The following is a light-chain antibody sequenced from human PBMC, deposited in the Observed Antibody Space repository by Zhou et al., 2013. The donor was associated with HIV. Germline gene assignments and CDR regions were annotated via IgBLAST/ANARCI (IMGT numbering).Light chain of an antibody. V-gene: IGKV2-28*01. Sequence: DIVMTQSPLSLPVTPGEPASISCRSNQSLLHRNGYNYLDWYLQKPGQSPQLLIYLASKRASGVPDRFSGSGSGTDFTLTISRVEAEDVGVYYCMQSLQTPTTFGQGTKVEIK. CDR2: LAS. J-gene: IGKJ1*01. CDR1: QSLLHRNGYNY. CDR3: MQSLQTPTT.